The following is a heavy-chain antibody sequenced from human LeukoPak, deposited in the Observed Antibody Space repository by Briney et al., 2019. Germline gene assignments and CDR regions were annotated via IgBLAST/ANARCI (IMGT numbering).Heavy chain of an antibody. CDR3: ASMVRGVIILDYFDY. Sequence: GGSLRLSCAASGFTFSSYWMNWVRQAPGKGLEWVSSISSSSSYIYYADSVKGRFTISRDNAKNSLYLQMNSLRAEDTAVYYCASMVRGVIILDYFDYWGQGTLVTVSS. D-gene: IGHD3-10*01. V-gene: IGHV3-21*01. J-gene: IGHJ4*02. CDR2: ISSSSSYI. CDR1: GFTFSSYW.